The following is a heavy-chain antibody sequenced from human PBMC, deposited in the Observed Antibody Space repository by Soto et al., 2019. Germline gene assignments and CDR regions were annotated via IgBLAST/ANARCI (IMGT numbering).Heavy chain of an antibody. J-gene: IGHJ4*02. CDR3: ARDLVPGYTGFSDY. CDR2: ISAYNGNT. V-gene: IGHV1-18*04. CDR1: GYIFTSYY. Sequence: ASVKVSCKASGYIFTSYYIHWVRQAPGQGLEWMGWISAYNGNTNFAQKLQGRVSLTTDTSSTTAYMKLRSLTSDDTAVYYCARDLVPGYTGFSDYWGQGTLVTVSS. D-gene: IGHD5-12*01.